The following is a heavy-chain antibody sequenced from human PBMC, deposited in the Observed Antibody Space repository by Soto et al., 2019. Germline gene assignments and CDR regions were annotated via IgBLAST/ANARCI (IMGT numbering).Heavy chain of an antibody. V-gene: IGHV1-2*02. Sequence: VASVKVSCKASGYTFTGYYMHWVRQAPGQGLEWMGWINPNSGGTNYAQKFQGRVTMTRDTSISTAYMELSRLRSDDTAVYYCARARYVWGSYRYHAFDIWGQGTMVTVSS. J-gene: IGHJ3*02. CDR3: ARARYVWGSYRYHAFDI. CDR2: INPNSGGT. CDR1: GYTFTGYY. D-gene: IGHD3-16*02.